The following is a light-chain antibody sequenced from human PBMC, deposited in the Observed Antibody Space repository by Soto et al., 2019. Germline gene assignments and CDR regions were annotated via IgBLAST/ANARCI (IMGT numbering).Light chain of an antibody. CDR2: GAV. V-gene: IGKV3-15*01. CDR3: QQYHNWPYT. J-gene: IGKJ2*01. CDR1: QSVSSN. Sequence: EIVMTQSPATLSVSPGERVTLSCRASQSVSSNLVWYQQKPGQAPRPLIYGAVTRATGIPDRFSGSDSGTEFPLTISSLQSEDFAVYYCQQYHNWPYTFGQGTKLEIK.